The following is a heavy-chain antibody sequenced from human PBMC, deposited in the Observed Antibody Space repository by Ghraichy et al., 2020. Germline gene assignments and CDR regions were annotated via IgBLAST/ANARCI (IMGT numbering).Heavy chain of an antibody. CDR1: GFTFSSYS. CDR3: ARKPHDEGLRFLEWLSRDYYGMDV. V-gene: IGHV3-48*02. Sequence: GGSLRLSCAASGFTFSSYSMNWVRQAPGKGLEWVSYISSSSSTIYYADSVKGRFTISRDNAKNSLYLQMNSLRDEDTAVYYCARKPHDEGLRFLEWLSRDYYGMDVWGQGITVTVSS. J-gene: IGHJ6*02. CDR2: ISSSSSTI. D-gene: IGHD3-3*01.